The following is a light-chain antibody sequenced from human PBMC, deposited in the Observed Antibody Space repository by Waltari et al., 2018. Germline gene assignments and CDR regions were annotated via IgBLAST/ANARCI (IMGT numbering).Light chain of an antibody. CDR1: SPHIGNNY. V-gene: IGLV1-51*02. CDR2: ENE. CDR3: GAWDSSLSAV. Sequence: QSVLTQPPSVSAAPGQKVPISCPGNSPHIGNNYVPWYQQLPGTAPKLPIYENEKRPSATPERGSGSKSGTSATLGITGLQTGDEADYYCGAWDSSLSAVFGTGTKVTVL. J-gene: IGLJ1*01.